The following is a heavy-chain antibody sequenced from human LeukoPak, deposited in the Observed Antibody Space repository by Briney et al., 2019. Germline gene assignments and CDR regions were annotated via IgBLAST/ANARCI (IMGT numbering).Heavy chain of an antibody. CDR1: GFTFSSYA. D-gene: IGHD4-11*01. Sequence: GGSLRLSCAASGFTFSSYAMHWVRQAPGKGLEWVAVISYDGSNKYYADSVKGRFTISRDNAKNSLYLQMNSLRAEDTAVYYCARVPRDDYSNPIDYWGQGTLVTVSS. CDR2: ISYDGSNK. J-gene: IGHJ4*02. V-gene: IGHV3-30-3*01. CDR3: ARVPRDDYSNPIDY.